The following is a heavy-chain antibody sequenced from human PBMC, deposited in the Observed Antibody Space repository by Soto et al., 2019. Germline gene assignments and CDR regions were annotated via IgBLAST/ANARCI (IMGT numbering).Heavy chain of an antibody. CDR1: GFTFSTYT. Sequence: QVHLVESGGGVVQPGRSLRLSCAASGFTFSTYTMHWVRQAPGKGLEWVADISYNGKYEYYADSVKGRFTISRDNSKSTLYLQMNSLTPEDTAVYYCATTTGGGAYWGQGTLVTVSS. CDR2: ISYNGKYE. D-gene: IGHD1-26*01. J-gene: IGHJ4*02. CDR3: ATTTGGGAY. V-gene: IGHV3-30*04.